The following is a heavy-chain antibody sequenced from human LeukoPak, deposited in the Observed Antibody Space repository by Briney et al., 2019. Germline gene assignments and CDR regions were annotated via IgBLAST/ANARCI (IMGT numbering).Heavy chain of an antibody. CDR3: ARHVGAAAGTDAFDI. D-gene: IGHD6-13*01. CDR1: GGSISSYY. J-gene: IGHJ3*02. V-gene: IGHV4-59*01. Sequence: SETLSLTCTVPGGSISSYYWSWIRQPPGKGLEWIGYIYYSGSTNYNPSLKSRVTISVDTSKNQFSLKLSSVTAADTAVYYCARHVGAAAGTDAFDIWGQGTMVTVSS. CDR2: IYYSGST.